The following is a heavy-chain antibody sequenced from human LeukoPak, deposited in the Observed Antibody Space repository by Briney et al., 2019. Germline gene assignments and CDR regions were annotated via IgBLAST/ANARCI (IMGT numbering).Heavy chain of an antibody. CDR3: ARGTMAGGDFDS. D-gene: IGHD5-24*01. CDR2: IYSGGST. V-gene: IGHV4-59*11. CDR1: NGSISPHY. J-gene: IGHJ4*02. Sequence: SETLSLTCTISNGSISPHYWSWIRQPPGKGLEWIGYIYSGGSTNYNPSLKSRVTISLDTSKNQFSLRLNSMTAADTAIYYCARGTMAGGDFDSWGQGTLVAVSS.